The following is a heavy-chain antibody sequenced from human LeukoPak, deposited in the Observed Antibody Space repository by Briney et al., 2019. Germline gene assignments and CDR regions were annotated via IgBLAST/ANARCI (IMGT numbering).Heavy chain of an antibody. CDR1: GGSFRGYY. V-gene: IGHV4-34*01. CDR2: INHSGST. CDR3: ARGRRYCSSTSCYPPNWFDP. J-gene: IGHJ5*02. Sequence: SETLSLTCAVYGGSFRGYYWSWIRQPPGKGLEWIGEINHSGSTNYNPSLKSRVTISVDTSKNQFSLKLSSVTAADTAVYYCARGRRYCSSTSCYPPNWFDPWGQGTLVTVSS. D-gene: IGHD2-2*01.